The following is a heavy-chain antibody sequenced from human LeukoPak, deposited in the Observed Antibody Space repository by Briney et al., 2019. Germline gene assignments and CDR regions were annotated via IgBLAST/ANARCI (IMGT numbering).Heavy chain of an antibody. J-gene: IGHJ4*02. Sequence: KPSETLSLTCTVSGGSISSYYWSWIRQPAGKGLEWIWRIYTSGSANYNPSLKSRVTMSVDTSKNQFSLKLSSVTAADTAVYYCASDRYGYNPETFDYWGQETLVTVSS. V-gene: IGHV4-4*07. D-gene: IGHD5-18*01. CDR1: GGSISSYY. CDR3: ASDRYGYNPETFDY. CDR2: IYTSGSA.